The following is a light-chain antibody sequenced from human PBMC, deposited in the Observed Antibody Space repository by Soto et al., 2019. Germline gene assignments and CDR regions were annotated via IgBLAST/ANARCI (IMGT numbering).Light chain of an antibody. CDR3: QQYNNWPPWT. CDR2: GAS. Sequence: EIVMTQSPATLAVSPGERATLSCRASQSVSSNLAWYQQKPGQAPRLLIYGASTRATGIPARFIGSGSGTEVTLTITSRQSEDFAVYYCQQYNNWPPWTFGQGTKVDI. V-gene: IGKV3-15*01. CDR1: QSVSSN. J-gene: IGKJ1*01.